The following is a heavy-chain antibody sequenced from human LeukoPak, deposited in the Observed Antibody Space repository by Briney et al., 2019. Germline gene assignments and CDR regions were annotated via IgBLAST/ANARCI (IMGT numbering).Heavy chain of an antibody. Sequence: KPSETLSLTCAVYGGSFSGYYWSWIRQPPGKGLEWIGEINHSGSTNYNPSLKSRVTISVDTSKNQFSLKLSSVTAADTAVYYCARIFRDNWNYTGALSDYWGQGTLVTVSS. CDR3: ARIFRDNWNYTGALSDY. V-gene: IGHV4-34*01. CDR1: GGSFSGYY. J-gene: IGHJ4*02. CDR2: INHSGST. D-gene: IGHD1-7*01.